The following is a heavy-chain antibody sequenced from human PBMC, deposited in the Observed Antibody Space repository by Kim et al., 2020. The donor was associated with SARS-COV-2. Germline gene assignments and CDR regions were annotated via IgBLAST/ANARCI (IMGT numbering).Heavy chain of an antibody. J-gene: IGHJ4*02. D-gene: IGHD3-10*01. CDR1: GFTFSSYG. V-gene: IGHV3-33*05. CDR3: ARSTGSRITMVRGAYYY. CDR2: ISYDGSNK. Sequence: GGSLRLSCAASGFTFSSYGMHWVRQAPGKGLEWVAVISYDGSNKYYADSVKGRFTISRDNSKNTLYLQMNSLRAEDTAVYYCARSTGSRITMVRGAYYYWGQGTLVTVSS.